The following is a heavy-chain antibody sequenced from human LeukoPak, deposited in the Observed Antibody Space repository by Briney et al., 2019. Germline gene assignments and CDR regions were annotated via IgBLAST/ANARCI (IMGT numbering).Heavy chain of an antibody. J-gene: IGHJ4*02. CDR3: ARVKNYYDSSGYLYYFDY. D-gene: IGHD3-22*01. V-gene: IGHV1-2*02. CDR2: INPNSGGT. CDR1: GYTFTGYY. Sequence: ASVKVSCKASGYTFTGYYMHWVRQAPGQGLEWMGWINPNSGGTNYAQKFQGRVTMTRDTSISTAYMELSRLRSDDTAVCYCARVKNYYDSSGYLYYFDYWGQGTLVTVSS.